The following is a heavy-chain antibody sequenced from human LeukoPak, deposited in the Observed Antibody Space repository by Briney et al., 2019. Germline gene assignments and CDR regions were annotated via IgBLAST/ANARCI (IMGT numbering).Heavy chain of an antibody. V-gene: IGHV4-59*12. CDR3: ARVAPPLSGYYFDY. Sequence: KSSETLSLTCTVSGGSISSYYWSWIRQPPGKGLEWIGYIYYSGSTNYNPSLKSRVTISVDTSKNQFSLKLSSVTAADTAVYYCARVAPPLSGYYFDYWGQGTLVTVSS. CDR2: IYYSGST. CDR1: GGSISSYY. D-gene: IGHD3-16*01. J-gene: IGHJ4*02.